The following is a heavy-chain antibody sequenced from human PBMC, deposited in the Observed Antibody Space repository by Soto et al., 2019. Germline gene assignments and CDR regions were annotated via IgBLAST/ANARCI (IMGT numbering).Heavy chain of an antibody. CDR3: AKDRSSTSCYAFDY. Sequence: GGSLGLSCAASGFTFRNYAVSWAREAPKKGMEWVSAISGSGGTTHYAASVKGRFTISRDNSKNTLYLQMNSLRVEDTVVYYCAKDRSSTSCYAFDYWGQGSLVTVSS. J-gene: IGHJ4*02. D-gene: IGHD2-2*01. V-gene: IGHV3-23*01. CDR2: ISGSGGTT. CDR1: GFTFRNYA.